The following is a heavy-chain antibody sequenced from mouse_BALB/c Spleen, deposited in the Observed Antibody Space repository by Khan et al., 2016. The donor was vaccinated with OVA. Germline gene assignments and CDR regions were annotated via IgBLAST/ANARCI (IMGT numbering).Heavy chain of an antibody. CDR1: GYTFTSYW. Sequence: VQLQQSGAELVKAGASVKMSCKASGYTFTSYWMHWVKQRLGQGLEWFAETNPTNGRTYYNEKFKSKATLTVDKSSSTAYMLLSGPTFADSAVYYCARIKTIVATFFYYWGQVTTLTVSS. CDR2: TNPTNGRT. V-gene: IGHV1S81*02. CDR3: ARIKTIVATFFYY. D-gene: IGHD1-1*01. J-gene: IGHJ2*01.